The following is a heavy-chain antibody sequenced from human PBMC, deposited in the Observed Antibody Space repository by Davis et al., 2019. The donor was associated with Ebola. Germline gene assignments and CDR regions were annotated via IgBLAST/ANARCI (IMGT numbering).Heavy chain of an antibody. CDR1: GFTFSSYG. J-gene: IGHJ4*02. V-gene: IGHV3-48*04. CDR3: AREGYSGYEVDY. CDR2: ISSSGSTI. Sequence: GGSLRLSCAASGFTFSSYGMHWVRQAPGKGLEWVSYISSSGSTIYYADSVKGRFTISRDNAKNSLYLQMNSLRAEDTAVYYYAREGYSGYEVDYWGQGTLVTVSS. D-gene: IGHD5-12*01.